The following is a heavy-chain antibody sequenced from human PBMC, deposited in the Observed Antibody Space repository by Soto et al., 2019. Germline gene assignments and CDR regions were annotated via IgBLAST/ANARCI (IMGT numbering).Heavy chain of an antibody. V-gene: IGHV4-31*03. CDR3: ARDDGAAAAGELKDAFDI. D-gene: IGHD6-13*01. Sequence: QVQLQESGPGLVKPSQTLFLTCTVSGGSISSGGYYWSWIRQHPGKVLEWIGYIYYSGSTYYNPSLKSRVTISVDTSKNQFSLKLSSVTAADTAVYYCARDDGAAAAGELKDAFDIWGQGTMVTVSS. CDR1: GGSISSGGYY. J-gene: IGHJ3*02. CDR2: IYYSGST.